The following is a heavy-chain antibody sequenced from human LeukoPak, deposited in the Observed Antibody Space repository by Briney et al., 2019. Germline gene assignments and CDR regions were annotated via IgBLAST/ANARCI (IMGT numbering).Heavy chain of an antibody. D-gene: IGHD1-7*01. CDR2: IYYSGST. J-gene: IGHJ4*02. CDR3: ARLGGNSQDY. Sequence: SETLSLTCTVSGGSISSSYWSWIRQPPGKGLEWIGYIYYSGSTNYNPSLNSRVTISVDTSKNQFSLKLSSVTAADTAVYYCARLGGNSQDYWGQGALVTVSS. CDR1: GGSISSSY. V-gene: IGHV4-59*08.